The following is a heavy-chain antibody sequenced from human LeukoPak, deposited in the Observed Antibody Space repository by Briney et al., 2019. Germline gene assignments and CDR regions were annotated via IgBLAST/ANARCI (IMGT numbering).Heavy chain of an antibody. J-gene: IGHJ5*02. Sequence: SETLSLTCAVYGGSFSGYYWSWIRQPPGKGLEWIGEINHSGSTNYNPSLKSRVTISVDTSKNQFSLKLSSVTVADTAVYYCARGGYSGYGINWFDPWGQGTLVTVSS. CDR3: ARGGYSGYGINWFDP. V-gene: IGHV4-34*01. D-gene: IGHD5-12*01. CDR1: GGSFSGYY. CDR2: INHSGST.